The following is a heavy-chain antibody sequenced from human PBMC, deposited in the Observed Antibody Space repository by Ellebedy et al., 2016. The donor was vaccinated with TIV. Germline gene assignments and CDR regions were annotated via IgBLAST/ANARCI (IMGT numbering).Heavy chain of an antibody. CDR3: ARDQLRCGGDCYSVPKYYFDY. V-gene: IGHV3-33*08. CDR2: IWYDGSNK. CDR1: GFTFTSYG. D-gene: IGHD2-21*02. J-gene: IGHJ4*02. Sequence: GESLKISCAASGFTFTSYGMHWVRQAPGQGLEWVAVIWYDGSNKYYADSVKGRFTISRDNSRNTLYLQMNSLRAADTAVYYCARDQLRCGGDCYSVPKYYFDYWGQGTLVTVSS.